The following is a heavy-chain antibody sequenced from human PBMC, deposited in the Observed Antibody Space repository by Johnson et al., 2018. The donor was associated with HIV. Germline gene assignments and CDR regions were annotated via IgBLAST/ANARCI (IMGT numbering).Heavy chain of an antibody. CDR1: GFTFSSYA. CDR3: AKDRATVVPLRRDAFDI. V-gene: IGHV3-23*04. D-gene: IGHD4-23*01. CDR2: ISGSGGST. J-gene: IGHJ3*02. Sequence: VQLVESGGGLVQPGGSLRLSCAASGFTFSSYAMSWVRQAPGKGLEWVSAISGSGGSTYYADSVKGRFTISRDNSKNTLYLQMNSLRAEDTAVDYCAKDRATVVPLRRDAFDIWGQGTMVTVSS.